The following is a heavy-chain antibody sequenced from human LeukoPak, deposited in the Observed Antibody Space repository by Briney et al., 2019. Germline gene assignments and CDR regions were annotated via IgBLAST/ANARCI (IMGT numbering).Heavy chain of an antibody. Sequence: SETLSLTCTVSGGSISSYYWSWIRQPAGKGLEWIGRIYTSGSTNYNPSLKSRVTMSVDTSKNQFSLKLSSVTAADTAVYYCARASSSGWYLSTYMDVWGKGTTVTVSS. CDR3: ARASSSGWYLSTYMDV. D-gene: IGHD6-19*01. J-gene: IGHJ6*03. CDR1: GGSISSYY. CDR2: IYTSGST. V-gene: IGHV4-4*07.